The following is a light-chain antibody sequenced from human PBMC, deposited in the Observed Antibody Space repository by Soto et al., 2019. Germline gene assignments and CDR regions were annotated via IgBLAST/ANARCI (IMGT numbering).Light chain of an antibody. J-gene: IGKJ1*01. CDR2: DVS. Sequence: DIQMTQSPSTVSAYVGDSVTITCRASQSITTWLAWYQQRPGKAPKLLIYDVSSLQSGVPSRFGGSGSGTEFSLTISSLQPDDFATFYCQQYSSFSRTFGQGTKVDI. CDR1: QSITTW. V-gene: IGKV1-5*01. CDR3: QQYSSFSRT.